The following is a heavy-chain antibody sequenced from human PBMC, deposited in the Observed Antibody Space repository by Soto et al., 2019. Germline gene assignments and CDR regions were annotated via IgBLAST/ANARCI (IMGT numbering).Heavy chain of an antibody. V-gene: IGHV1-18*01. D-gene: IGHD6-13*01. CDR1: GYTFTSYG. CDR2: ISAYNGNT. CDR3: ASPDPYSSSWDWYYFDY. Sequence: ASVKVSCKASGYTFTSYGISWVRQAPGQELEWMGWISAYNGNTNYAQKLQGRVTMTTDTSTSTAYMELRSLRSDDTAVYYCASPDPYSSSWDWYYFDYWGQGTLVTVSS. J-gene: IGHJ4*02.